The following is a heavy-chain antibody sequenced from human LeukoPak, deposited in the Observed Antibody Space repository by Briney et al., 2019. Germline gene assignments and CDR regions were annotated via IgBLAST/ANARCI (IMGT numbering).Heavy chain of an antibody. V-gene: IGHV4-34*01. CDR2: INHSGST. CDR3: ARAPPDVYYYYGMDV. Sequence: SETLSLTCAVYGGSFSGYYWSWIRQPPGKGLEWIGEINHSGSTNYNPSLKSRVTISVDTSKNQFSLKLSSVTAADTAVYYCARAPPDVYYYYGMDVWGQGTTVTVSS. CDR1: GGSFSGYY. J-gene: IGHJ6*02.